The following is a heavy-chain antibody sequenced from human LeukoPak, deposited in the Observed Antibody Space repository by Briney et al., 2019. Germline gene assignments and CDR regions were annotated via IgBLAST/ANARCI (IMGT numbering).Heavy chain of an antibody. J-gene: IGHJ4*02. Sequence: PGGSLRLSCAASGFTFSDFYMSWIRQAPGKGLEWVSAIGGTTYYADSVKGRFAISRDNSKSTLYLQMNSLRAEDTAVYYCTKLVESGIRCWGQGTLVTVSS. D-gene: IGHD2-8*02. CDR3: TKLVESGIRC. V-gene: IGHV3-23*01. CDR2: IGGTT. CDR1: GFTFSDFY.